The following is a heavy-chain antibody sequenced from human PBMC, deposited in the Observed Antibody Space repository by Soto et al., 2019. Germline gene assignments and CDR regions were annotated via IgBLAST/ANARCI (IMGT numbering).Heavy chain of an antibody. CDR1: GGSISSGGYY. Sequence: TLSLTCTVAGGSISSGGYYWSWIRQHPGKGLEWIGYIYYSGSTYYNPSLKSRVTISVDTSKNQFSLKLSSVTAADTAVYYCARDDGMDAFDIWGQGTMVTVSS. V-gene: IGHV4-31*03. CDR2: IYYSGST. J-gene: IGHJ3*02. CDR3: ARDDGMDAFDI.